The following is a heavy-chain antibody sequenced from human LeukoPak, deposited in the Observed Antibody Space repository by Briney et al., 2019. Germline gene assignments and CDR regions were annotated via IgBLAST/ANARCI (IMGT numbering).Heavy chain of an antibody. CDR2: MNPNSGNT. CDR1: GYTFTSYG. Sequence: ASVKVSCKASGYTFTSYGISWVRQAPGQGLEWMGWMNPNSGNTGYAQKFQGRVTITRNTSISTAYMELSSLRSEDTAVYYCARAPHSLLWFGELLNYFDYWGQGTLVAVSS. J-gene: IGHJ4*02. D-gene: IGHD3-10*01. CDR3: ARAPHSLLWFGELLNYFDY. V-gene: IGHV1-8*03.